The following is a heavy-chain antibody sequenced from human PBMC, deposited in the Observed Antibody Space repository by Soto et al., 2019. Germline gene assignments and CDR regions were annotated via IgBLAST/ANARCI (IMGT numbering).Heavy chain of an antibody. CDR1: GASISSYY. CDR3: AGGANNWYASDI. D-gene: IGHD1-1*01. J-gene: IGHJ4*01. Sequence: VQLQESGPGLVKPSETLSLTCTVSGASISSYYWSWIRQAPGKVLESIGYLYYGVDTKYHPSLPRRVTMSVETSKNQVSLKVKSVTAADTAVSYCAGGANNWYASDIWGHGILVTVSS. CDR2: LYYGVDT. V-gene: IGHV4-59*01.